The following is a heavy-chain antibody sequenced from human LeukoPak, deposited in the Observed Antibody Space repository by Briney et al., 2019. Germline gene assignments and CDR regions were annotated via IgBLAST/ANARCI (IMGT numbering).Heavy chain of an antibody. CDR3: ARVFARDYYGSGSYES. CDR2: ISTYNGNT. J-gene: IGHJ4*02. Sequence: ASVKVSCKASGYTFTSHGISWVRQAPGQGLEWMGWISTYNGNTNYAQKLQGRVTMTTDTSTSTAYMELRSLRSDDTAVYYCARVFARDYYGSGSYESWGQGTLVTVSS. V-gene: IGHV1-18*01. D-gene: IGHD3-10*01. CDR1: GYTFTSHG.